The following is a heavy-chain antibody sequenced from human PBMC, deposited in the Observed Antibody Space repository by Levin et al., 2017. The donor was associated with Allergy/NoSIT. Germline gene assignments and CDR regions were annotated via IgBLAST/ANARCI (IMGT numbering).Heavy chain of an antibody. CDR3: ARRDSDGSNSFDY. J-gene: IGHJ4*02. D-gene: IGHD4-23*01. V-gene: IGHV5-51*01. Sequence: GGSLRLSCQASGYSFTSFWFGWVRQRPGKGLEWMGLIFPSDSDTRVSPSFQGQIIMSVDKSISTAYLQWRSLKASDSAMYYCARRDSDGSNSFDYWGQGTLVAVSP. CDR2: IFPSDSDT. CDR1: GYSFTSFW.